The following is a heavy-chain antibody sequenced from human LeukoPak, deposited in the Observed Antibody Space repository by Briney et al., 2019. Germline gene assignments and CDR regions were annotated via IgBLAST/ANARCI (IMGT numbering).Heavy chain of an antibody. J-gene: IGHJ5*02. CDR2: IYYSGST. V-gene: IGHV4-30-4*08. CDR3: ARATSNSYNWFDP. CDR1: GGSISSGDYY. D-gene: IGHD6-6*01. Sequence: SQTLSLTCTVSGGSISSGDYYWSWVRQRPGKGREWIGYIYYSGSTYYNPSLKSRVTISVDTSKNQFSLKLSSVPAADTAVYYCARATSNSYNWFDPWGQGTLVTVSS.